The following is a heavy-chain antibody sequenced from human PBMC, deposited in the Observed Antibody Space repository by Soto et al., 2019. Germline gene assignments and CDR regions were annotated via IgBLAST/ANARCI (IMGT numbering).Heavy chain of an antibody. D-gene: IGHD6-13*01. CDR3: ARLIAAAGGYYYYGMDV. CDR1: GYSFTSYW. J-gene: IGHJ6*02. Sequence: RGSLKISCKGSGYSFTSYWISWVRQMPGKGLEWMGRIDPSDSYTNYSPSFQGHVTISADKSISTAYLQWSSLKASDTAMYYCARLIAAAGGYYYYGMDVWGQGTTVTVSS. CDR2: IDPSDSYT. V-gene: IGHV5-10-1*01.